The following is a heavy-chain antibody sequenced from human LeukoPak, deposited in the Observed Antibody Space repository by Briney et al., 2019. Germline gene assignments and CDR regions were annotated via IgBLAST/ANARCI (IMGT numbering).Heavy chain of an antibody. D-gene: IGHD1-26*01. CDR1: GYSFTTYW. CDR2: IYPGDSET. V-gene: IGHV5-51*01. CDR3: ARRRDLYSGSYYPFDY. J-gene: IGHJ4*02. Sequence: KRGESLKISCKGSGYSFTTYWIGWVRHLPGKGLEWMGIIYPGDSETRYSPSFQGQVTISADKSISTAYLQWSSLKASDAAMYYCARRRDLYSGSYYPFDYWGQGTLVTVSS.